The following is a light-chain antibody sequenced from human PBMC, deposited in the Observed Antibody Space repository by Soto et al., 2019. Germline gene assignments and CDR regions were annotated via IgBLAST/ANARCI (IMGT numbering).Light chain of an antibody. J-gene: IGKJ1*01. Sequence: DIQMTQSPSTLSASVGDRVTITCRASQSISTYLAWYQQKPGKAPKLLTYKASSLESGVPSRFSGSGSGTEFTLTISSLQPDDFATYYCQQYNSYRWTFGLGTKVDIK. CDR2: KAS. CDR3: QQYNSYRWT. CDR1: QSISTY. V-gene: IGKV1-5*03.